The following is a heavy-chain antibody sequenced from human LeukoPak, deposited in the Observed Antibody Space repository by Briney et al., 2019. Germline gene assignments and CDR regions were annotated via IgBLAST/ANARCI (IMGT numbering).Heavy chain of an antibody. V-gene: IGHV3-48*02. CDR1: GFTFSDYS. D-gene: IGHD5-24*01. CDR3: ARDYKFAFDY. J-gene: IGHJ4*02. CDR2: ITSSGYTI. Sequence: GGSLRLSRAASGFTFSDYSMNWFRQAPGKGLDWVSYITSSGYTIYYADSVKGRFTISRDNAKNSLYLQMNSLRDEDTAVYYCARDYKFAFDYWGQGTLVAVSS.